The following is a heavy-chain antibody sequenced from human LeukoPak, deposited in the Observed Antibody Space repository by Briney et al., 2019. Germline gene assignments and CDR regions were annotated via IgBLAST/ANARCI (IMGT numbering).Heavy chain of an antibody. CDR3: ARAIGGDGDNWFDP. J-gene: IGHJ5*02. Sequence: SETLSLTCAVSGYSISSGYYWGWIRQPPGKGLEWIGSIYHSGSTYYNPSLKSRVTISVDTSKNQFSLKLSCVTAADTAVYYCARAIGGDGDNWFDPWGQGTLVTVSS. D-gene: IGHD2-8*01. CDR1: GYSISSGYY. CDR2: IYHSGST. V-gene: IGHV4-38-2*01.